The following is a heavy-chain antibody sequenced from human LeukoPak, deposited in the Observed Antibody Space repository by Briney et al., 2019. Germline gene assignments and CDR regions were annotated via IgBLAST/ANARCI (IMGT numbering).Heavy chain of an antibody. D-gene: IGHD3-22*01. J-gene: IGHJ4*02. CDR2: ISGSGTNT. CDR3: AKRGYYYDSSAYYYFDY. CDR1: GFTFSNFA. Sequence: GGSLRLSCAASGFTFSNFAMTWVRQAPGKGLEWVSVISGSGTNTDYADSVKGRFTISRDNSMDTLYLQMNSLRAEDTAVYYCAKRGYYYDSSAYYYFDYWGQGTLVTVSS. V-gene: IGHV3-23*01.